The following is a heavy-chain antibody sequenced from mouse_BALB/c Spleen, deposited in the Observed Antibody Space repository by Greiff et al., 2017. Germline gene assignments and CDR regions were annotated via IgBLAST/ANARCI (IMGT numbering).Heavy chain of an antibody. D-gene: IGHD1-1*01. CDR3: ARDYYGSSFAY. Sequence: VKLKESGAELVRPGALVKLSCKASGFNIKDYYMHWVKQRPEQGLEWIGWIDPENGNTIYDPKFQGKASITADTSSNTAYLQLSSLTSEDTAVYYCARDYYGSSFAYWGQGTLVTVSA. J-gene: IGHJ3*01. V-gene: IGHV14-1*02. CDR1: GFNIKDYY. CDR2: IDPENGNT.